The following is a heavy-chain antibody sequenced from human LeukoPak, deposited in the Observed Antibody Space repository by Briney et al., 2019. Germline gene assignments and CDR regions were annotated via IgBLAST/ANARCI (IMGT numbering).Heavy chain of an antibody. CDR2: IYYSGST. V-gene: IGHV4-59*01. CDR1: GGSISSYY. CDR3: AKGPYYYDSSGYYHYFDY. Sequence: SETLSLTCTVSGGSISSYYWSWIRQAPGKGLEWIGYIYYSGSTNYNPSLKSRVTISVDTSKNQFSLKLSSVTAADTAVYYCAKGPYYYDSSGYYHYFDYWGQGTLVTVSS. D-gene: IGHD3-22*01. J-gene: IGHJ4*02.